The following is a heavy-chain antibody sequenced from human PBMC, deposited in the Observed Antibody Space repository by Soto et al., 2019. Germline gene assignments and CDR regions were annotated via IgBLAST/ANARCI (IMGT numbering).Heavy chain of an antibody. CDR3: TRGGDAYKNGH. V-gene: IGHV4-61*08. CDR2: IHYSGST. D-gene: IGHD2-21*01. Sequence: SETLSLTCTVSDGSIRSGDYYWSWIRQPPGKGLEWIGFIHYSGSTNYNPSLKSRVTMSVDTSKNQFSLKLTSVNAADTAVYYCTRGGDAYKNGHWGQGTLVTVSS. CDR1: DGSIRSGDYY. J-gene: IGHJ4*02.